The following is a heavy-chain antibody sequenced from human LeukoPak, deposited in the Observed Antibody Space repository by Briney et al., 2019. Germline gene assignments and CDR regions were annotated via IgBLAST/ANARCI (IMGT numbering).Heavy chain of an antibody. Sequence: PSETLSLTCTVSGGSISSSSYYWGWIRQPPGKELEWIGSIYYSGSTYYNPSLNSRVTISVDTSKNQFSLKLSSVTAADTAVYYCARDYLGGNPDAFDIWGQGTMVTVSS. V-gene: IGHV4-39*07. CDR1: GGSISSSSYY. D-gene: IGHD4-23*01. CDR2: IYYSGST. J-gene: IGHJ3*02. CDR3: ARDYLGGNPDAFDI.